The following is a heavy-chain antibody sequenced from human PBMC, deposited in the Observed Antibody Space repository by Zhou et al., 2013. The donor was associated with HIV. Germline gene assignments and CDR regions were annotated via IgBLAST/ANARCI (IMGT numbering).Heavy chain of an antibody. V-gene: IGHV4-39*07. J-gene: IGHJ6*02. Sequence: QVQLQESGPGLVKPSEILSLTCTVSGGSISSSSYYWGWIRQPPGKGLEWIGSIYYRGSTNYNPSLKSRVTISVDTSKNQFSLKLSSVTAADTAVYYCARSGNSGWNYYFYYYGMDVWGQGDHGHRLL. CDR1: GGSISSSSYY. CDR2: IYYRGST. D-gene: IGHD6-19*01. CDR3: ARSGNSGWNYYFYYYGMDV.